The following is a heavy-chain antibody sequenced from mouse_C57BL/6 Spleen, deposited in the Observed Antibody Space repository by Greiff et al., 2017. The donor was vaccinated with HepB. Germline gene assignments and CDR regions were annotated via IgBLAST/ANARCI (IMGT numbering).Heavy chain of an antibody. Sequence: VKLMESGPGLVAPSQSLSITCTVSGFSLTSYGVSWVRQPPGKGLEWLGVIWGDGSTNYHSALISRRSISKDNSKSQVYLKLNSLQTEDTATYYCAKGTAQVHYFDYWGQGTTLTVSS. V-gene: IGHV2-3*01. CDR1: GFSLTSYG. CDR2: IWGDGST. J-gene: IGHJ2*01. D-gene: IGHD3-2*02. CDR3: AKGTAQVHYFDY.